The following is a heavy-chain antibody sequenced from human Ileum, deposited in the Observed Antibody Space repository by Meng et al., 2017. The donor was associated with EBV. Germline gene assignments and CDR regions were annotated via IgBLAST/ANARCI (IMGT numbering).Heavy chain of an antibody. D-gene: IGHD3-10*01. V-gene: IGHV4-4*02. CDR3: LRGSGGSV. CDR1: CDTITNQNS. CDR2: NPHRGSS. J-gene: IGHJ1*01. Sequence: QGELWESGPALLTPWATHARTCAGSCDTITNQNSGAGVRRPPGKRLEWSGENPHRGSSAYNPSLKSRVSMSIDKSKNQFALKLTSVTAADTAVYLCLRGSGGSVWGQGTLVTVSS.